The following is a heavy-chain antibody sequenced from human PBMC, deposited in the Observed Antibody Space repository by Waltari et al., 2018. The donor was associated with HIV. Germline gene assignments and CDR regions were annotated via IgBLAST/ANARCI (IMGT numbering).Heavy chain of an antibody. J-gene: IGHJ4*02. CDR1: GYTFRSQS. CDR3: ARKGYADY. V-gene: IGHV7-4-1*02. CDR2: INTNTGNP. D-gene: IGHD2-15*01. Sequence: QVQLVQSGSELEQPGASVKISCKASGYTFRSQSINWVRQAPGQGLEWMGWINTNTGNPTYARGFGGRFVFSLDTSVSTAYLEIRGLRADDTAVYYCARKGYADYWGQGTLVTVSS.